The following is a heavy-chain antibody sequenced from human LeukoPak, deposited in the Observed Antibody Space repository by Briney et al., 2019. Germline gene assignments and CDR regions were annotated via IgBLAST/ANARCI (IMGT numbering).Heavy chain of an antibody. CDR2: ISSSSSYI. CDR3: ARESSGYYYSYYFDY. J-gene: IGHJ4*02. CDR1: GFTFSSYS. V-gene: IGHV3-21*01. Sequence: GGSLRLSCAASGFTFSSYSMNWVRQAPGKGLEWVSSISSSSSYIYYADSVKGRFTISRDNAKNSLYLQMNSLRAEDAAVYYCARESSGYYYSYYFDYWGQGTLVTVSS. D-gene: IGHD3-22*01.